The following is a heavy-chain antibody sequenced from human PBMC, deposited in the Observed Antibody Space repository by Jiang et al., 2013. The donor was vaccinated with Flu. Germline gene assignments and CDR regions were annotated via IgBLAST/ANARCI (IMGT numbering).Heavy chain of an antibody. Sequence: FTFSSYGIHWVRQAPGMGLEWVASISYDGSNQYYADSVKGRFTISRDNSKNTLSLQMNSLRTEDTALYHCAKEGVGEERRGFDDWGQGTLVTVSS. CDR1: FTFSSYG. V-gene: IGHV3-30*18. CDR3: AKEGVGEERRGFDD. D-gene: IGHD1-26*01. CDR2: ISYDGSNQ. J-gene: IGHJ4*02.